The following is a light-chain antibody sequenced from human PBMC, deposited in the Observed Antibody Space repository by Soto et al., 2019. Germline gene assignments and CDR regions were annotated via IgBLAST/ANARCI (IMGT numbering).Light chain of an antibody. J-gene: IGKJ1*01. CDR1: QSISHY. V-gene: IGKV3-20*01. Sequence: EIVLTQSPGTLSLSPGERATLSCRANQSISHYLAWYQQKPGQSPRLLIYGAASRAIGIPDRFNGSGSETTFTLTISRLQPEDFEMYYCQQYGRSQRKFGKGTKVNIX. CDR2: GAA. CDR3: QQYGRSQRK.